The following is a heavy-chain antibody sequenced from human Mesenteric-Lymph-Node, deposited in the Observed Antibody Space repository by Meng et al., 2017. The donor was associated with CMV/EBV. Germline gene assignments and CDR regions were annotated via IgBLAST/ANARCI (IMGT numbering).Heavy chain of an antibody. D-gene: IGHD5-18*01. Sequence: GESLKISCAASGFTFSTYAMNWVRQAPGKGLEWVSSISGSTSTNTYYADSVGGRFTISRDNSKNTLFLHLSSLRAEDTATYYCARALRGYAYPRDAFGIWGQGTMVTVSS. CDR2: ISGSTSTNT. CDR1: GFTFSTYA. J-gene: IGHJ3*02. CDR3: ARALRGYAYPRDAFGI. V-gene: IGHV3-23*01.